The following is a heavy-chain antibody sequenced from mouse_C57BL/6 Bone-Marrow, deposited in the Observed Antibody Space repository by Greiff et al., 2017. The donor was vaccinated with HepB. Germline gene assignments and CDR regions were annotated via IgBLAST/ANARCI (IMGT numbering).Heavy chain of an antibody. CDR2: ISNGGGST. D-gene: IGHD2-12*01. CDR1: GFTFSDYY. J-gene: IGHJ4*01. V-gene: IGHV5-12*01. CDR3: ARRVTPDYYAMDY. Sequence: EVMLVESGGGLVQPGGSLKLSCAASGFTFSDYYMYWVRQTPEKRLEWVAYISNGGGSTYYPDTVKGRSTFSRDNAKNTLYLQMSRLKSEDTAMYYCARRVTPDYYAMDYWGQGTSVTVSS.